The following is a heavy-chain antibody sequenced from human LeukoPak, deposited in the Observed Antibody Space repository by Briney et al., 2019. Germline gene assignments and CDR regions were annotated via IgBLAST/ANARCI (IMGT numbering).Heavy chain of an antibody. CDR2: IYSGGSI. J-gene: IGHJ6*03. D-gene: IGHD2-15*01. Sequence: PGGSLRLSCAASGFTVSSYHMSWVRQAPGKGLEGVSTIYSGGSIYYADSVKGRFTISRDNSKNTLYLQINSLRAEDTAVYYCARDGVLAAATYVSYYYMDVWGKGTTVTVSS. V-gene: IGHV3-53*01. CDR1: GFTVSSYH. CDR3: ARDGVLAAATYVSYYYMDV.